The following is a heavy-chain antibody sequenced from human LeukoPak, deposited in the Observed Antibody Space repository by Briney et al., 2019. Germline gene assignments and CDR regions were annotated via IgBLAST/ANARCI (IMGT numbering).Heavy chain of an antibody. V-gene: IGHV3-33*01. CDR1: GFTFSKYG. Sequence: GGSLRLSCATSGFTFSKYGIHWVRQAQGKGLEWVAVIWYDGRTKYYADSVKGRFTISRDNSKNTLYLQMNSLRAEDTAVYYCARDLEYSSSTGVYWGQGTLVTVSS. CDR2: IWYDGRTK. D-gene: IGHD5-12*01. J-gene: IGHJ4*02. CDR3: ARDLEYSSSTGVY.